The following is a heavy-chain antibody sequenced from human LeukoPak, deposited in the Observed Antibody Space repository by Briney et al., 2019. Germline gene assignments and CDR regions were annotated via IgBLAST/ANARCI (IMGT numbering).Heavy chain of an antibody. CDR1: GFTFSSYS. Sequence: GSLRLSCAASGFTFSSYSMNWVRQAPGKGLEWIGYIYYSGSTYYNPSLKSRVTISVDTSKNQFSLRLSSVTAADTAVYYCAAWRRGIVVVPAAMSWFDPWGQGTLVTVSS. J-gene: IGHJ5*02. CDR3: AAWRRGIVVVPAAMSWFDP. CDR2: IYYSGST. D-gene: IGHD2-2*01. V-gene: IGHV4-59*01.